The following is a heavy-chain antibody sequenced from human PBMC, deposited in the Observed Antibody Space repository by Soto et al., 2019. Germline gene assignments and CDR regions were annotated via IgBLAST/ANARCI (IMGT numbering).Heavy chain of an antibody. CDR2: ISSSSSYI. CDR3: ARGDYYDTSGPFSDAFEI. V-gene: IGHV3-21*01. Sequence: PGGSLRLSCAASGFTFSSYSMNWVRQAPGKGLEWVSSISSSSSYIYYADSVKGRFTISRDNAKNSLYLQMNSLRAEDTAVYYCARGDYYDTSGPFSDAFEIWGQGTMVTVSS. D-gene: IGHD3-22*01. J-gene: IGHJ3*02. CDR1: GFTFSSYS.